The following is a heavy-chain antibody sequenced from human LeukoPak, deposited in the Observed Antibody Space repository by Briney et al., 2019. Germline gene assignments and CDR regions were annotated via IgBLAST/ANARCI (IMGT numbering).Heavy chain of an antibody. CDR2: INHSGST. CDR1: GGSFSGYY. J-gene: IGHJ4*02. D-gene: IGHD3-3*01. V-gene: IGHV4-34*01. CDR3: ARATPPYYDFWSGYYYYFDY. Sequence: KPSETLSLTCAVYGGSFSGYYWSWIRQPPGKGLEWIGEINHSGSTNYNPSLKSRVTISVDTSKNQFSLKLSSVTAADTAVYYCARATPPYYDFWSGYYYYFDYWGQGTLVTVSS.